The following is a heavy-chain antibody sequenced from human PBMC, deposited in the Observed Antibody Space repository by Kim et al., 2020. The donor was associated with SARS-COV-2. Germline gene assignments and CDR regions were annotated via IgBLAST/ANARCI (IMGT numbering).Heavy chain of an antibody. J-gene: IGHJ6*02. V-gene: IGHV3-66*01. CDR2: IYSGGST. D-gene: IGHD6-13*01. CDR3: ARDTIAAAGTHYYYYYGMDV. CDR1: GFTVSSNY. Sequence: GGSLRLSCAASGFTVSSNYMSWVRQAPGKGLEWVSVIYSGGSTYYADSVKGRFTISRDNSKNTLYLQMNSLRAEDTAVYYCARDTIAAAGTHYYYYYGMDVGGQGTTVTVSS.